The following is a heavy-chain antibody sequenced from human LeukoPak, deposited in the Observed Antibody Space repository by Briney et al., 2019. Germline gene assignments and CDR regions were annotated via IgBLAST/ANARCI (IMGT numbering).Heavy chain of an antibody. D-gene: IGHD3-22*01. J-gene: IGHJ5*02. CDR1: GGSISSYS. CDR3: ARPYYYDSRIDP. Sequence: SETLSLTCTVSGGSISSYSWSWIRQPPGKGLEWIGYTYYSGSTYYNPSLKSRVTISVDTSKNQFSLKLSSVTAADTAVYYCARPYYYDSRIDPWGQGTRVTVSS. CDR2: TYYSGST. V-gene: IGHV4-59*08.